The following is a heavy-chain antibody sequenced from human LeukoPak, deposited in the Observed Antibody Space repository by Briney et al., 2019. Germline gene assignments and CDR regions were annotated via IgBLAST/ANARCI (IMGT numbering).Heavy chain of an antibody. D-gene: IGHD2-15*01. CDR1: GYTFTGYY. V-gene: IGHV1-2*02. J-gene: IGHJ6*03. CDR2: INPKSGGT. CDR3: ARFGVPDIGGKRSYYYMDV. Sequence: GASVKVSCKASGYTFTGYYMHWVRQAPGQGLEWMGWINPKSGGTKYAQKFQGRVTMTRDTSITTAYMELSSLRSEDTAVYYCARFGVPDIGGKRSYYYMDVWGKGTTVTISS.